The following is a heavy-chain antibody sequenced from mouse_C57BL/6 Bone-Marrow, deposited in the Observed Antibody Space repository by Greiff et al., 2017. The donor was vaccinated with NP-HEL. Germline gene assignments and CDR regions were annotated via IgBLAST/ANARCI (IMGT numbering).Heavy chain of an antibody. CDR3: TMPQGYYGSSYAWYFDV. D-gene: IGHD1-1*01. Sequence: EVQLQQSGAELVRPGTSVKLSCTASGFNIKDDYMHWVKQRPEQGLEWIGWIDPENGDTEYASKFQGKATITADTSSNTASLQLSSLTSEDTAVYSCTMPQGYYGSSYAWYFDVWGTGTTVTVSS. CDR2: IDPENGDT. CDR1: GFNIKDDY. J-gene: IGHJ1*03. V-gene: IGHV14-4*01.